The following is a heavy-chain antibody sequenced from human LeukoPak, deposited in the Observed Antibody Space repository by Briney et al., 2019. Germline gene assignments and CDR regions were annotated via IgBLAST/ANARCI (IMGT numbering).Heavy chain of an antibody. CDR2: IYGGGTT. Sequence: GGSLRLSCAASGFTVSSNYMSWVRQAPGKGLEWVSVIYGGGTTYYTDSVKGRFTISRDNSKNPLYLQLNSLRADDTAVYYCAKAYTVTPLRWYFDLWGRGTQVTVSS. CDR1: GFTVSSNY. J-gene: IGHJ2*01. V-gene: IGHV3-53*01. D-gene: IGHD4-17*01. CDR3: AKAYTVTPLRWYFDL.